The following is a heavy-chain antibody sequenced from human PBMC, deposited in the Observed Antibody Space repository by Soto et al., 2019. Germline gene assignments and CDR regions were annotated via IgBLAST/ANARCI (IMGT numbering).Heavy chain of an antibody. CDR2: IIPIVGTA. CDR1: GGTFSSYA. D-gene: IGHD6-19*01. J-gene: IGHJ5*02. Sequence: SVKVSCKASGGTFSSYAISWVRQAPGQGLEWMGGIIPIVGTANYAQKFQGRVTITADESTSTAYMELSSLRSEDTAVYYCARKPLYSSGWFDPWGQGTLVTVSS. V-gene: IGHV1-69*13. CDR3: ARKPLYSSGWFDP.